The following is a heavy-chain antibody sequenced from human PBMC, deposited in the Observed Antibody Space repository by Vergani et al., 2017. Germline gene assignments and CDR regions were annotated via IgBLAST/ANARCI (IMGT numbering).Heavy chain of an antibody. CDR3: AREPLYSTTWPFLLLDMDV. CDR1: GGSISSGSYY. CDR2: FYTGGGN. J-gene: IGHJ6*02. D-gene: IGHD6-13*01. V-gene: IGHV4-61*02. Sequence: QVQLQESGPGLVRPSQTLSLTCTVSGGSISSGSYYWSWFRQPAGKGLEWIGRFYTGGGNSYNPSLKSRVTISVDTSKNQFSLQLSPVTAADTAVYYCAREPLYSTTWPFLLLDMDVWGQGTTVTVSS.